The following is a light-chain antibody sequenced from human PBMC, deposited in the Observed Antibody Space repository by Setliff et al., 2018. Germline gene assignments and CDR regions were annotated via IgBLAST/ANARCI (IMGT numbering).Light chain of an antibody. V-gene: IGLV1-44*01. J-gene: IGLJ1*01. Sequence: QSVLTQPPSTSVTPGQRVTISCSGSSSNIGGNTVNWYQQLPGTAPRLLIFSNNDRPSGVSNRFTGSKSGTSASLTISGLQSEDEGDYYCAAWDDSLTGSDVVGTGTKVTVL. CDR3: AAWDDSLTGSDV. CDR1: SSNIGGNT. CDR2: SNN.